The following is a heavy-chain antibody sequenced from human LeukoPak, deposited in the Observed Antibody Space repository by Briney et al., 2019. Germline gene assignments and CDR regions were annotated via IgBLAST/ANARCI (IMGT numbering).Heavy chain of an antibody. Sequence: SETLSLTCTVSGYSISSGYYWGWIRQPPGKGLEWIGSIYHSGSTYYNPSLKSRVTISVDTSKNQFSLKLSSVTAADTAVYYCARDGEVATITDYFDYWGQGTLVTVSS. V-gene: IGHV4-38-2*02. CDR3: ARDGEVATITDYFDY. CDR2: IYHSGST. D-gene: IGHD5-24*01. CDR1: GYSISSGYY. J-gene: IGHJ4*02.